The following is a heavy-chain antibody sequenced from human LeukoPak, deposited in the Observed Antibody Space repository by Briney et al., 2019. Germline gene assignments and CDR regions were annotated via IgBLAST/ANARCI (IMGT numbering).Heavy chain of an antibody. D-gene: IGHD2-2*02. Sequence: GASVKVSCKASGGTFSSYAISWVRQAPGQGLEWMGGIIPIFGTANYAQKFQGRVTITADESTSTAYMELSSLRSEDTAVYYCASSVVPAAIAWFDPWGQGTLVTVSS. CDR2: IIPIFGTA. CDR1: GGTFSSYA. V-gene: IGHV1-69*13. CDR3: ASSVVPAAIAWFDP. J-gene: IGHJ5*02.